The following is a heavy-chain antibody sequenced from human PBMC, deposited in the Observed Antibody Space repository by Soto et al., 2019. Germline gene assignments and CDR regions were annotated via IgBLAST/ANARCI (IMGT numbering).Heavy chain of an antibody. D-gene: IGHD2-15*01. CDR1: GFTFSDDA. CDR3: ATGGWYCRGGSCHFDY. CDR2: INDNGDTT. J-gene: IGHJ4*02. Sequence: EVQLLESGGGLVQPGESLRLSCAASGFTFSDDAMSWVRQAPGKGLEWVSGINDNGDTTHYADSVKGRFTISRDNTRNTMYLQMSISRGEDTAVYYCATGGWYCRGGSCHFDYWGQGTLVTVSS. V-gene: IGHV3-23*01.